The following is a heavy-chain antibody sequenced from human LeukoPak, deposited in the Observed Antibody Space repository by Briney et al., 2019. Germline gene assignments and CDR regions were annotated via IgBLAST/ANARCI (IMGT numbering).Heavy chain of an antibody. CDR1: GGSISSSSYY. Sequence: SETLSLTCSVSGGSISSSSYYWGWIRQPPGQGLEWIGSIYYSGSTYYNPSLKSRVTISVDTSKNQFSLKLSSVTAADTAVYYCASISSDYYGSGSYYSPFDYWGQGTLVTVSS. J-gene: IGHJ4*02. V-gene: IGHV4-39*07. D-gene: IGHD3-10*01. CDR2: IYYSGST. CDR3: ASISSDYYGSGSYYSPFDY.